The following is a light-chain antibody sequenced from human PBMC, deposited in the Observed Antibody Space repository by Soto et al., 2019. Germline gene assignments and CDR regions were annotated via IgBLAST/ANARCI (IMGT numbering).Light chain of an antibody. V-gene: IGKV3-15*01. CDR1: QSVSAN. J-gene: IGKJ5*01. CDR2: GAS. CDR3: QQHGISHIT. Sequence: EIVMTQSPPTLSVSPGERATLSFRASQSVSANIAWYQQKPGQAPRLLIYGASTRATGIPARFSGSGSGTDFTLTITRLEPDDSAVYYCQQHGISHITFGQGTRLEIK.